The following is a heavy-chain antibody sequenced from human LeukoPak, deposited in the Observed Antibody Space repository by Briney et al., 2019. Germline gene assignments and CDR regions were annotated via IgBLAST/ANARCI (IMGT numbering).Heavy chain of an antibody. V-gene: IGHV3-23*01. CDR2: ISGSGGST. CDR3: AKGPSGSYYGFDM. Sequence: GGSLRLSCAASGFTFSSYVMGWVRQAPGKGLEWVSAISGSGGSTYFPDSVKGRFTISRDNSKNTLYLQMNSLRAEDTAVYYCAKGPSGSYYGFDMWGQGTMVTVSS. D-gene: IGHD3-10*01. J-gene: IGHJ3*02. CDR1: GFTFSSYV.